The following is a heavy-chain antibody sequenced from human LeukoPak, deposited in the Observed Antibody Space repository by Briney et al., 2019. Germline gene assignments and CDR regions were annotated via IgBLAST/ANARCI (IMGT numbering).Heavy chain of an antibody. J-gene: IGHJ2*01. CDR3: AREGYCSGGSCYDWYFDL. CDR1: GFTFSSYA. D-gene: IGHD2-15*01. CDR2: INNSGGNT. V-gene: IGHV3-23*01. Sequence: GGSLRLSCAASGFTFSSYAMSWVRQAPGKGLEWVSTINNSGGNTYYADSVKGRFTTSRDNSKNTLYLQMNSLRAEDTAVYYCAREGYCSGGSCYDWYFDLWGRGTLVTVSS.